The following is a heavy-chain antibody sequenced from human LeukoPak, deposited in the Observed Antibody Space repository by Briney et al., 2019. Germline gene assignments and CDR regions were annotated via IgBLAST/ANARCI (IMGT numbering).Heavy chain of an antibody. Sequence: PGGSLRPSGAAPGLTFGGYGRVWVPKAQAKGLGWGEFIRYDGSNKYYADSVKGRFTISRDNSKNTLYLQMNSLRAEDTAVYYCARARNWGDYLDFDYWGQGTLVTVSS. CDR2: IRYDGSNK. CDR1: GLTFGGYG. CDR3: ARARNWGDYLDFDY. D-gene: IGHD4-17*01. V-gene: IGHV3-30*02. J-gene: IGHJ4*02.